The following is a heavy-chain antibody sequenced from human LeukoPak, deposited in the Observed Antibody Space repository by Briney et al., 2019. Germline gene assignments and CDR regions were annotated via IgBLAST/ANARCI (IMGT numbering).Heavy chain of an antibody. CDR3: ARRHDYGDYTFDY. CDR2: IYSGGST. V-gene: IGHV3-66*04. CDR1: GFTVSSNY. D-gene: IGHD4-17*01. Sequence: PGGSLRLSCAASGFTVSSNYMSWVRQAPGKGLEWVSVIYSGGSTYYADSVKGRFTISRDNSKNTLYLQMNSLRAEDTAVYYCARRHDYGDYTFDYWGQGTLVTVSS. J-gene: IGHJ4*02.